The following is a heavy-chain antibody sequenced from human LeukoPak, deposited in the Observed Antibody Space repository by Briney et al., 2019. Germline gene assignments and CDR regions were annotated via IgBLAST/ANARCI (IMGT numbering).Heavy chain of an antibody. CDR1: GGSVSSGSYY. J-gene: IGHJ4*02. CDR3: ARWVRDPSSGWSLDY. Sequence: SQTLSLTCTVSGGSVSSGSYYWSWIRQPPGKGLEWIGYIYYSGSTNYNPFLKSRVTISVDTSKNQFSLKLSSVTAADTAVYYCARWVRDPSSGWSLDYWGQGTLVTVSS. V-gene: IGHV4-61*01. D-gene: IGHD6-19*01. CDR2: IYYSGST.